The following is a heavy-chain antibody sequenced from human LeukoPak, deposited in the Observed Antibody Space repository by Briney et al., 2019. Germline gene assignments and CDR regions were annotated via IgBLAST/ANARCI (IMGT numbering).Heavy chain of an antibody. CDR2: ISSSSSTI. CDR3: ARQWGIAAAGHFDY. V-gene: IGHV3-48*04. Sequence: GGSLRLSCAASGFTFSGYSMNWVRQAPGKGLEWVSYISSSSSTIYYADSVKGRFTISRDNAKNSLYLQMNSLRAEDTAVYYCARQWGIAAAGHFDYWGQGTLVTVSS. CDR1: GFTFSGYS. J-gene: IGHJ4*02. D-gene: IGHD6-13*01.